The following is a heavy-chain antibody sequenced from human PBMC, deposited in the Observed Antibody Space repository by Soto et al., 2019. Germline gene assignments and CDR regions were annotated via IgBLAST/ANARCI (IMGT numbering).Heavy chain of an antibody. D-gene: IGHD3-3*01. CDR2: IYYRGST. V-gene: IGHV4-39*01. CDR1: GGSLSSSSYY. CDR3: ARQSVPTYYHGWSGYPRRPYDGMDV. Sequence: PSENLSITCPVYGGSLSSSSYYWGWIRQPSGTGLEWIGSIYYRGSTDHNPSLKSRVTISVDTSKNQFSLKLSSVTAADTAVYYCARQSVPTYYHGWSGYPRRPYDGMDVLGKWTKVT. J-gene: IGHJ6*04.